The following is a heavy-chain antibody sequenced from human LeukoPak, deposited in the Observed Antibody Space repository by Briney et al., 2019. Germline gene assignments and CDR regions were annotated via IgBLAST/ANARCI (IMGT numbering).Heavy chain of an antibody. V-gene: IGHV3-74*01. D-gene: IGHD1-7*01. CDR2: MNGEGTTI. Sequence: GGSLRLSCAASGFTFRTTWMHWVRQAPGKGLMWVSRMNGEGTTIDYADSVKGRFTVSRDYAKNTLFLQMNNLRTEDTALYFCATARNFRFEYWGQGSLVIVSA. CDR3: ATARNFRFEY. CDR1: GFTFRTTW. J-gene: IGHJ4*02.